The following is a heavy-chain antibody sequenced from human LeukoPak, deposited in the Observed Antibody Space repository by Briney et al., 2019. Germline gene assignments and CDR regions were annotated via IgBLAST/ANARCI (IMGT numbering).Heavy chain of an antibody. CDR2: IYYSGST. CDR3: ARDAPSIEMATINAFDI. J-gene: IGHJ3*02. D-gene: IGHD5-24*01. Sequence: SETLSLTCTVSGGSISSYYWSWIRQPPGKGLEWIGYIYYSGSTNYNPSLKSRVTISVDTSKNQFSLKLSSVTAADTAVYYCARDAPSIEMATINAFDIWGQGTMVTVSS. CDR1: GGSISSYY. V-gene: IGHV4-59*01.